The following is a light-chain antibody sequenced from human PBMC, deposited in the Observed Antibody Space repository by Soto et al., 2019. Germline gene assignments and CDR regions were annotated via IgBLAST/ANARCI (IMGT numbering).Light chain of an antibody. V-gene: IGKV3-20*01. CDR3: QQYSTSPWT. CDR2: GSS. CDR1: QSVSSSF. J-gene: IGKJ1*01. Sequence: EIGLTQSPGTLSLSPGERATLSCRASQSVSSSFLAWYQQKPGKAPRLHIYGSSSRATSIPDRFSGSGSGTDFTLTMSRLEPEDFAVYYCQQYSTSPWTFGQGTKVEIK.